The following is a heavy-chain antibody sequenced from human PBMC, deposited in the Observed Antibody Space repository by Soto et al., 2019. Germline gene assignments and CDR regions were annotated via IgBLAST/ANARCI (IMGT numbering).Heavy chain of an antibody. Sequence: SETLSLTCTVSGGSISSSSYYWGWIRQPPGKGLEWIGSIYYSGSTYYNPSLKSRVTISVDTSKNQFSLKLSSVTAADTAVYYCARHCRSEATARGGWFDPWGQGTLVTVSS. CDR3: ARHCRSEATARGGWFDP. V-gene: IGHV4-39*01. CDR2: IYYSGST. J-gene: IGHJ5*02. D-gene: IGHD4-4*01. CDR1: GGSISSSSYY.